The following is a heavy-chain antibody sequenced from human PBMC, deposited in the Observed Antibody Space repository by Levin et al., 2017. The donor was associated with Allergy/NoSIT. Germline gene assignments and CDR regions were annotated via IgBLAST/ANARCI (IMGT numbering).Heavy chain of an antibody. CDR1: GFTFSTYA. CDR2: LSYDGNNE. Sequence: GESLKISCAASGFTFSTYAMHWVRQAPGKGLEWVAVLSYDGNNEYYGESAKGRFTISRDNSKNTLFLQMNSPRVEDTAVYFGARSPRLVTGSGIDSWGQGTLVTVSS. D-gene: IGHD2-21*02. CDR3: ARSPRLVTGSGIDS. J-gene: IGHJ4*02. V-gene: IGHV3-30*03.